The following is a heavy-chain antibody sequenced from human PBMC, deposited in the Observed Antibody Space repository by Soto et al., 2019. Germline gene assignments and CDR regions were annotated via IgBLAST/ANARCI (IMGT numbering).Heavy chain of an antibody. CDR2: ISYDGSNK. V-gene: IGHV3-30-3*01. CDR1: GFTFSRYA. CDR3: ARPESSSWHNFDY. D-gene: IGHD6-13*01. Sequence: QVQLVESGGGVVQPGRSLRLSCAASGFTFSRYAMHWVRQAPGKGLEWVAVISYDGSNKYYADSVKGRFTISRDNFKNTLYLKMNSLRAEDTAVYYCARPESSSWHNFDYWGQGTLVTVSS. J-gene: IGHJ4*02.